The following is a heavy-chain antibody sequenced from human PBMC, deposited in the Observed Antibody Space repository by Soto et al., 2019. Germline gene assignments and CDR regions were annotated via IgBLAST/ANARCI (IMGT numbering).Heavy chain of an antibody. CDR3: ARGFKRITIFGVVPVLFDY. Sequence: SETLSLTCAVSGGSISSGGYSWSWIRQPPGTGLEWIGYIYHSGSTNYNPSLKSRVTISVDTSKNQFSLKLSSVTAADTAVYYCARGFKRITIFGVVPVLFDYWGQGTLVTVSS. CDR2: IYHSGST. D-gene: IGHD3-3*01. J-gene: IGHJ4*02. CDR1: GGSISSGGYS. V-gene: IGHV4-30-2*01.